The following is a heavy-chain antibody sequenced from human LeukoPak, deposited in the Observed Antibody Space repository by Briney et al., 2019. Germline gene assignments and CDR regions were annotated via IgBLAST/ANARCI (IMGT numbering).Heavy chain of an antibody. CDR1: GFTFSSYA. J-gene: IGHJ6*03. Sequence: PGGSLRLSCAASGFTFSSYAMHWVRQAPGKGLEWVAVIWYDGSIEYYADSVRGRFTISRDNSKKTLYLQMNSLRPEDTAVYYCAKDGGEYCTSSSCYYYYMDVRGKGTTVTVSS. D-gene: IGHD2/OR15-2a*01. V-gene: IGHV3-30*02. CDR2: IWYDGSIE. CDR3: AKDGGEYCTSSSCYYYYMDV.